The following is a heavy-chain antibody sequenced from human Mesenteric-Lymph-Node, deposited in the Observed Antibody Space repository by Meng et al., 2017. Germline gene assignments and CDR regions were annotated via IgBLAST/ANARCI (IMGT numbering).Heavy chain of an antibody. CDR3: ARDEPYSRSWYRYNWFDP. J-gene: IGHJ5*02. CDR1: GGSISSYNDY. D-gene: IGHD6-13*01. CDR2: IFYSGNT. V-gene: IGHV4-39*07. Sequence: ESLKISCTVFGGSISSYNDYWAWIRQPPGKGPEWIGSIFYSGNTYYNPSLKSRVTISADTSRNQFSLKLTSVTAADSAVYYCARDEPYSRSWYRYNWFDPWGQGSLVTVSS.